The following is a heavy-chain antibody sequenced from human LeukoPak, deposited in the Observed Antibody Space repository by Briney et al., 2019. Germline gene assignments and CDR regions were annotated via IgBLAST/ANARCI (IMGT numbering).Heavy chain of an antibody. V-gene: IGHV1-69*04. CDR3: ARHALGYCSGGSCSSLDY. Sequence: GASVKVSCKASGGTFSSYAISWVRQAPGQGLEWMGRIIPILGIANYAQKFQGRVTITADKSTSTAYMELSSLRSEDTAVYYCARHALGYCSGGSCSSLDYWGQGTLVTVSS. CDR1: GGTFSSYA. J-gene: IGHJ4*02. D-gene: IGHD2-15*01. CDR2: IIPILGIA.